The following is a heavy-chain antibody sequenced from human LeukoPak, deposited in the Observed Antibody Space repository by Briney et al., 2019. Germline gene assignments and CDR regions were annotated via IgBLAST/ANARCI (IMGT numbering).Heavy chain of an antibody. Sequence: GGSLRLSCAASGFTFSDYYMNWLRQAPGRGLKWVSYISNSGSAMYYADSVKGRFTISRDNAKNSLYLQMNSLRAEDTAVYYCASDSSGYFGPWGQGTLVTVSS. J-gene: IGHJ5*02. CDR1: GFTFSDYY. CDR2: ISNSGSAM. V-gene: IGHV3-11*01. D-gene: IGHD3-22*01. CDR3: ASDSSGYFGP.